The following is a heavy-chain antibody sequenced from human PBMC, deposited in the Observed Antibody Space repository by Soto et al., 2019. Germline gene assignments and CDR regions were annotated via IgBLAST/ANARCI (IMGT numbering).Heavy chain of an antibody. D-gene: IGHD4-17*01. Sequence: GGSLRLSCAASGFTFSSYWMHWVRQAPGKGLEWVGRIKSKTDGATTDYAAPVKGRFSISRDDSKNTLYLQMNSLKTEDTGVYYCATVHTTVTFDSWGHGTLVTVSS. V-gene: IGHV3-15*07. CDR2: IKSKTDGATT. J-gene: IGHJ4*01. CDR3: ATVHTTVTFDS. CDR1: GFTFSSYW.